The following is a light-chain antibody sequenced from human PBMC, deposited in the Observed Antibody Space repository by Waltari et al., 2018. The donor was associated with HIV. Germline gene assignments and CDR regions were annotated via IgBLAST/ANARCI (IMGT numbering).Light chain of an antibody. CDR3: GTWDSSLSVVV. CDR1: SSNIGNNY. V-gene: IGLV1-51*01. J-gene: IGLJ1*01. Sequence: QSVLTQPPSVSAAPGQKVTISCSGSSSNIGNNYVSWYQHLPGTAPKRRIYDNNKRPSGIPDRFSGSKSGTSATLGITGLQTGDEADYYCGTWDSSLSVVVFGTGTKVTVL. CDR2: DNN.